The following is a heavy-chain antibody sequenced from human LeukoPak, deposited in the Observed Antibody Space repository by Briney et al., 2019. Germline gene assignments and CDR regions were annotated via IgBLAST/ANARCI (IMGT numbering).Heavy chain of an antibody. J-gene: IGHJ6*03. CDR1: GYTFTSYD. CDR3: ARFQTPYSYAFIYYYYYMDV. CDR2: MNPNSGNT. D-gene: IGHD5-18*01. Sequence: ASVKVSCKASGYTFTSYDINWVRQATGQGLEWMGWMNPNSGNTGYAQKFQGRVTMTRNTSISTAYMELSSLRSEDTAVYYCARFQTPYSYAFIYYYYYMDVWGKGTTVAVSS. V-gene: IGHV1-8*01.